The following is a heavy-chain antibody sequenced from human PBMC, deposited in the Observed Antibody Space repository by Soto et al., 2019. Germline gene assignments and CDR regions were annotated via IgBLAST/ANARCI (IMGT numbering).Heavy chain of an antibody. Sequence: LRLSCAASGFSVSSNYMSWVRQAPGKGLEGVSVIYSDGNTYYADSVKGRFTVSRDNSKNTLYLQMNSLRAEDTAVYYCATSPDRNYWGQGTLVTVSS. CDR2: IYSDGNT. J-gene: IGHJ4*02. CDR1: GFSVSSNY. D-gene: IGHD4-17*01. V-gene: IGHV3-53*01. CDR3: ATSPDRNY.